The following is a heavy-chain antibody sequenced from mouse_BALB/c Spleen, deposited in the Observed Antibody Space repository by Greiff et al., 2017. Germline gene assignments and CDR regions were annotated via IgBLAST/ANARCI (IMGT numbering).Heavy chain of an antibody. CDR2: IWAGGST. V-gene: IGHV2-9*02. CDR3: ARDKSGDYYAMDY. J-gene: IGHJ4*01. D-gene: IGHD1-3*01. Sequence: QVQLQQSGPGLVAPSQSLSITCTVSGFSLTSYGVHWVRQPPGKGLEWLGVIWAGGSTNYNSALMSRLSISKDNSKSQVFLKMNSLQTDDTAMYYCARDKSGDYYAMDYWGQGTSVTVSA. CDR1: GFSLTSYG.